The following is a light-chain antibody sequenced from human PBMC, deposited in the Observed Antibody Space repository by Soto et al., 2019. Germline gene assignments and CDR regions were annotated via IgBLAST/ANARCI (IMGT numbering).Light chain of an antibody. CDR2: KAS. V-gene: IGKV1-5*03. J-gene: IGKJ1*01. CDR3: QQYSSYWT. CDR1: QGITYY. Sequence: DIQMTQPPSTLSASVGDRVTITCRASQGITYYLAWYQQKPGKVPKLLIYKASYLASGVPSRFSGGGSGTEFTLTISSLQPDDFATYYCQQYSSYWTFGQGTKVDIK.